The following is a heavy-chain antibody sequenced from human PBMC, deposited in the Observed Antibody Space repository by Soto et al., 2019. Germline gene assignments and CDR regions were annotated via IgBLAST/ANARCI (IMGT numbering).Heavy chain of an antibody. V-gene: IGHV4-59*01. CDR2: IYYSGST. D-gene: IGHD6-19*01. Sequence: PSETLSLTCTVSGGSISSYYCSWIRQPPGKGLEWIGYIYYSGSTNYNPSLKSRVTISVDTSKNQFSLKLSSVTAADTAVYYCATHSSGWYDYYYYGMDVWGQGTTVTVSS. J-gene: IGHJ6*02. CDR1: GGSISSYY. CDR3: ATHSSGWYDYYYYGMDV.